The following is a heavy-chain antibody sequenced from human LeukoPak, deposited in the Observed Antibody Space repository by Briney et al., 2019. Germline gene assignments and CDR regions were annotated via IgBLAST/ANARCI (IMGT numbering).Heavy chain of an antibody. Sequence: GASVKVSCKASGYTFTGYYMHWVRQAPGQGLEWMGWINPNSGGTNYAQKFQGRVTMTRDTSISTAYMELSRLRSDDTAVYYCARDVHYYGSGSPAQDYWGQGILVTVSS. J-gene: IGHJ4*02. CDR3: ARDVHYYGSGSPAQDY. D-gene: IGHD3-10*01. CDR2: INPNSGGT. CDR1: GYTFTGYY. V-gene: IGHV1-2*02.